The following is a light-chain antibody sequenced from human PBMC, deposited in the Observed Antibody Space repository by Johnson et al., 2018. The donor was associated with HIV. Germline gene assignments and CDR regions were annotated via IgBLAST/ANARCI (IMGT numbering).Light chain of an antibody. CDR1: SSNIGNNY. CDR2: EDN. Sequence: QPVLTQPPSVSATPGQKVTISCSGSSSNIGNNYVSWYQQLPGTAPKLLIYEDNKRPSGIPGRFSGSKSGTSATLGITGLQTGDEADYYCGTWDSSLSAEVFGTGTKVTVL. V-gene: IGLV1-51*02. J-gene: IGLJ1*01. CDR3: GTWDSSLSAEV.